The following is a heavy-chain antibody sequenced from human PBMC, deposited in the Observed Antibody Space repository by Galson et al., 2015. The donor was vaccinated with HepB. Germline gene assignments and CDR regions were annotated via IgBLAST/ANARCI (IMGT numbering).Heavy chain of an antibody. J-gene: IGHJ4*02. CDR2: INPSGGST. D-gene: IGHD5-12*01. CDR1: GYTFTSYY. V-gene: IGHV1-46*01. Sequence: SVKVSCKASGYTFTSYYVHWVRQAPGQGLEWMGVINPSGGSTSYAQKFQGRVTMTRDTSTSTVYMELSSVTAADTAVYYCSRSSGYVDDYWGQGTLVTVSS. CDR3: SRSSGYVDDY.